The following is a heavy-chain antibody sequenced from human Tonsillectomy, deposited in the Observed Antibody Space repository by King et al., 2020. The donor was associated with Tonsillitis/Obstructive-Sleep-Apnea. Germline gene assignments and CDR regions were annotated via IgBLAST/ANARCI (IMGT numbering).Heavy chain of an antibody. CDR3: ARVRMVRGAPYYFDY. CDR2: IYYSGST. V-gene: IGHV4-59*12. D-gene: IGHD3-10*01. J-gene: IGHJ4*02. Sequence: QLQESGPGLVKPSETLSLTCTVSGGSISSYYWSWIRQPPGKGLEWIGYIYYSGSTNYNPSLKSRVTISIDTSKNQFSLKLSSVTAADTAVYYFARVRMVRGAPYYFDYWGQGTLVTFSS. CDR1: GGSISSYY.